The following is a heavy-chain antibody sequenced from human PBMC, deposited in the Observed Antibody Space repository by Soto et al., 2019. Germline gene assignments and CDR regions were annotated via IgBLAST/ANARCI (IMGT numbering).Heavy chain of an antibody. J-gene: IGHJ2*01. Sequence: HVQLVQSGAEVKKPGSSVKVSGKASGGTFSNYSISWVRKDPGQGLEWMGGIITIFGTVKYAQKFQGRVTITADESTSTAYMELSSLRSEDTAVYYCARGNHRWLQLWYFDLWGRGTLVTVSS. D-gene: IGHD5-12*01. CDR3: ARGNHRWLQLWYFDL. CDR1: GGTFSNYS. V-gene: IGHV1-69*12. CDR2: IITIFGTV.